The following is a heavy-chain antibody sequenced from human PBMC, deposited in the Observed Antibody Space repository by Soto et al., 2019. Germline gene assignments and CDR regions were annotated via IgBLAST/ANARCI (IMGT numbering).Heavy chain of an antibody. Sequence: GGSLRLSCAASGFTFSSYSMNWVRQAPGKGLEWVSYISSSSSSTIYYADSVKGRFTISRDNAKNSLYLQMNSLRAEDTAVYYCARGFPVTTGFDYWGQGTLVTVSS. D-gene: IGHD4-17*01. CDR2: ISSSSSSTI. J-gene: IGHJ4*02. CDR1: GFTFSSYS. V-gene: IGHV3-48*01. CDR3: ARGFPVTTGFDY.